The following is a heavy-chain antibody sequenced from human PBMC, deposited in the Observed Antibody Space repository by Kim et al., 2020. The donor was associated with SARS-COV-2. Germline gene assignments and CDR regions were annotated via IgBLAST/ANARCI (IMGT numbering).Heavy chain of an antibody. CDR3: ARKDCSGGSCPIDY. J-gene: IGHJ4*02. D-gene: IGHD2-15*01. V-gene: IGHV4-59*01. Sequence: NPPLQRRATISVDTSKNPFTLKLSSVAAADTAVYYCARKDCSGGSCPIDYWGQGTLVTVSS.